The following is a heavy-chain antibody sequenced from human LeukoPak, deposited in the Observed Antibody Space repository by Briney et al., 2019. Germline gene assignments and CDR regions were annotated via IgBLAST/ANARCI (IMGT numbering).Heavy chain of an antibody. V-gene: IGHV3-23*01. CDR1: GFTFSSYA. Sequence: GGSLRRSSAASGFTFSSYARRWVRQAPGQGLEWVSGISSSGTSTYYADSGKGRFTISRDNYKNTLYMQMNSLRDEDKAVYYCAKSHDSRYIAVAGTFYYYGMDVWGQGTTVTVSS. J-gene: IGHJ6*02. CDR3: AKSHDSRYIAVAGTFYYYGMDV. D-gene: IGHD6-19*01. CDR2: ISSSGTST.